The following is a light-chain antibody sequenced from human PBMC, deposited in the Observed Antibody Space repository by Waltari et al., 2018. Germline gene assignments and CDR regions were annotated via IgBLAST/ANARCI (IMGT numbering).Light chain of an antibody. CDR2: SNY. CDR1: SSNIGSNT. CDR3: AAWDDSLHGLV. Sequence: QSVLTQPPSASGTPGQRVTIACSGSSSNIGSNTVNWYQQLPGTAPKLLIYSNYHRPSGVPDRFSGSKSGTSASLAISGLQSEDEADYYCAAWDDSLHGLVFGGGTKLTVL. J-gene: IGLJ3*02. V-gene: IGLV1-44*01.